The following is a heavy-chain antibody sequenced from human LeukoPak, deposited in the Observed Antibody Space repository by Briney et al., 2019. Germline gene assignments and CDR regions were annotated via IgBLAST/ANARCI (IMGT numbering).Heavy chain of an antibody. D-gene: IGHD5-24*01. CDR1: GGSISSGGYY. J-gene: IGHJ4*02. V-gene: IGHV4-31*03. CDR2: IDYSGST. Sequence: SETLSLTCTVSGGSISSGGYYWGWIRQHPVKGLEWVVYIDYSGSTYYNPSLKSRLTISMDTSKNQFSLRLSSVTAADTAVYYCARDPGKDGYNYSFDYWGQGTLVTVSS. CDR3: ARDPGKDGYNYSFDY.